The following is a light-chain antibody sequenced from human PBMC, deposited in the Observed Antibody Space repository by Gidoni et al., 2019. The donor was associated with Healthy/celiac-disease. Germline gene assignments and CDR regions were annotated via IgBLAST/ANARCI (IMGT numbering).Light chain of an antibody. J-gene: IGKJ1*01. CDR2: WAS. CDR1: QSVLYSSNNKNY. Sequence: DIVMTQSPDPLAVSLGERATTNCKSSQSVLYSSNNKNYLAWYQQKPGQPPKLLIYWASTRASGVPDRFSGSGSGTDFTLTISSLQAEDVAVYYCQQYYNTPQTFGQGTKVEIK. V-gene: IGKV4-1*01. CDR3: QQYYNTPQT.